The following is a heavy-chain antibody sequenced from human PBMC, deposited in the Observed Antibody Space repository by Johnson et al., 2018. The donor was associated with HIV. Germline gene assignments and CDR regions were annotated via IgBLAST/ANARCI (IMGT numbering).Heavy chain of an antibody. V-gene: IGHV3-20*04. J-gene: IGHJ3*02. CDR3: ARDSGVPGNDAFDI. CDR1: GFTFDDYG. D-gene: IGHD3-10*01. CDR2: INWNGGST. Sequence: EVQLVESGGGVVQPGGSLRLSCAASGFTFDDYGMSWVRQAPGKGLEWVSGINWNGGSTGYADSVKGRFIISRDNSKNTVYLQLSSLRSEDTAVYYCARDSGVPGNDAFDIWGQGTMVTVSS.